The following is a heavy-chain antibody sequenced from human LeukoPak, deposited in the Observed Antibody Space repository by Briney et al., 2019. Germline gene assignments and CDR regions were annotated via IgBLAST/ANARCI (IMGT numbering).Heavy chain of an antibody. Sequence: SVKVSCKASGGTFSSYAISWVRQAPGQGLEWMGGIIPIFGTANYAQKFQGRVTITTDESTSTAYMELSSLRSEDTAVYYCAQGHSSWYTFDYWGQGTLVTVSS. J-gene: IGHJ4*02. D-gene: IGHD6-13*01. CDR3: AQGHSSWYTFDY. CDR1: GGTFSSYA. CDR2: IIPIFGTA. V-gene: IGHV1-69*05.